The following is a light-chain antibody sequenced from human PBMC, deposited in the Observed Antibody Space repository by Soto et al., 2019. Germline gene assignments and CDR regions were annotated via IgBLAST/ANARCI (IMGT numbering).Light chain of an antibody. CDR3: CSFAGGATFV. V-gene: IGLV2-23*02. CDR2: EAT. Sequence: QSALTQPASVSGSPGQSITISCTGTSNDVGGYDLVSWYQHHPGKAPKLMIYEATKRPSGVSDRFSGSKSGNTASLTISALKAEDEADYSCCSFAGGATFVFGGGTKLTVL. J-gene: IGLJ2*01. CDR1: SNDVGGYDL.